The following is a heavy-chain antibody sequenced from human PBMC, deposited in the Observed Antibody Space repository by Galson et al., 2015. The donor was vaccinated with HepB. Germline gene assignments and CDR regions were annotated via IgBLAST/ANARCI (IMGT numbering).Heavy chain of an antibody. D-gene: IGHD3-16*01. CDR2: INTNTGNP. CDR1: AYTFTTYP. V-gene: IGHV7-4-1*02. J-gene: IGHJ4*02. CDR3: AREGDGSFDY. Sequence: SVKVSCKASAYTFTTYPINWVRQAPGQGLEWMGWINTNTGNPTYAQGFTGRFVFSLDTSVTTAYLQISSLKAEDTAVYYCAREGDGSFDYWGQGTLATVSS.